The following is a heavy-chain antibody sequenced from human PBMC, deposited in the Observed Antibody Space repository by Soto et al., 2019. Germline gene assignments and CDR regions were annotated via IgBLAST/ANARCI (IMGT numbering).Heavy chain of an antibody. Sequence: PGGSLRLSCAASGFTFSSYWMHWVRQAPGKGLVWVSRINSDGSSTIYADSVKGRFTISRDNSKNTLYLQMTSLRAEDTAVYYCAKDDRVGDIVVVVAATPGSQWPDAFDIWGQGTMVTVSS. CDR2: INSDGSST. J-gene: IGHJ3*02. D-gene: IGHD2-15*01. CDR3: AKDDRVGDIVVVVAATPGSQWPDAFDI. V-gene: IGHV3-74*01. CDR1: GFTFSSYW.